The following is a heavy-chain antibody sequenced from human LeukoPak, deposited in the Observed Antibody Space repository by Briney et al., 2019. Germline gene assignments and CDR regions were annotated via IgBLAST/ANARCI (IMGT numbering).Heavy chain of an antibody. CDR1: GGSFSGYY. J-gene: IGHJ3*02. CDR2: INHSGST. CDR3: ARVNGKFDFWSGSAPRSAFDI. V-gene: IGHV4-34*01. Sequence: SETLSLTCAVYGGSFSGYYWSWIRQPPGKGLEWIGEINHSGSTNYNPSLKSRVTISVDTSKNQFSLKLSSVTAADTAVYYCARVNGKFDFWSGSAPRSAFDIWGQGTTVTVSS. D-gene: IGHD3-3*01.